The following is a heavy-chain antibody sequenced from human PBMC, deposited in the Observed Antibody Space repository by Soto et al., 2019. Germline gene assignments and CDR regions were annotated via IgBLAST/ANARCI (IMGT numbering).Heavy chain of an antibody. D-gene: IGHD1-26*01. CDR3: ARDTGAPKWYWYFDL. J-gene: IGHJ2*01. V-gene: IGHV1-46*01. CDR1: GYTFTSYG. Sequence: ASVKVSCKASGYTFTSYGISWVRQAPGQGLEWMGIINPSGGSTSYAQKFQGRVTMTRDTSTSTVYMELSSLRSEDTAVYYCARDTGAPKWYWYFDLRGRGTLVTVS. CDR2: INPSGGST.